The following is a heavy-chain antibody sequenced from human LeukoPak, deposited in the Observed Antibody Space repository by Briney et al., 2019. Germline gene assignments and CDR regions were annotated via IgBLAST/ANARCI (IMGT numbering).Heavy chain of an antibody. J-gene: IGHJ5*02. D-gene: IGHD3-10*01. CDR3: ASIFYYGSGSYP. Sequence: SETLSLTCAVYGESFSGYYWSWIRQPPGKGLEWSWEINHSGSTNYNPSLKSRVTISVDTSKHQFSLKLSSVTAADTAVYYCASIFYYGSGSYPWGQGTLVTVSS. CDR2: INHSGST. CDR1: GESFSGYY. V-gene: IGHV4-34*01.